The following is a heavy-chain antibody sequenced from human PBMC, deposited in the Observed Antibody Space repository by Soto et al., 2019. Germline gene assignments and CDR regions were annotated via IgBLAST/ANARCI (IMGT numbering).Heavy chain of an antibody. Sequence: EVQLVESGGGLVKPGGSLRLSCAASGFTFSNAWMSWVRQAPGKGLEWVGRNKSKTDGGSTDYAAPVKGRFTISRDDSKNTRYLQMNSLKTEDTAVYYCTTVVVVAATTGDYWGQGTLVTVSS. CDR3: TTVVVVAATTGDY. J-gene: IGHJ4*02. CDR2: NKSKTDGGST. V-gene: IGHV3-15*01. D-gene: IGHD2-15*01. CDR1: GFTFSNAW.